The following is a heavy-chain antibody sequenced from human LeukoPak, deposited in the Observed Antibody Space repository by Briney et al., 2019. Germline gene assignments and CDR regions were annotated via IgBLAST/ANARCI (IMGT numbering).Heavy chain of an antibody. CDR1: GFTFSSYG. CDR2: ISYDGSNK. J-gene: IGHJ4*02. CDR3: AQDSGYCSSTSCYMNY. Sequence: GGSLRLSCAASGFTFSSYGMQWVRQAPGKGLEWVAVISYDGSNKYYADSVKGRFTISRDNSKNTLYLQMNSPRAEDTAVYYCAQDSGYCSSTSCYMNYWRQGTLVTVSS. V-gene: IGHV3-30*18. D-gene: IGHD2-2*02.